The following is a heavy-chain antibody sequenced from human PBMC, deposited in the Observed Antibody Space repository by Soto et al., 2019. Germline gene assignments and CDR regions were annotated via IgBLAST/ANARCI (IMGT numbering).Heavy chain of an antibody. CDR1: GYIFTSHD. CDR2: MKPNSGNT. CDR3: ARSFWSGPL. V-gene: IGHV1-8*01. Sequence: GASVKVSCKTSGYIFTSHDINWVRVATGQGLEWMGWMKPNSGNTGYAQKFQGRVTMTRDISKSTAFLELRSLRSDDTAMYYCARSFWSGPLWGQGTQVTVSS. D-gene: IGHD3-3*01. J-gene: IGHJ1*01.